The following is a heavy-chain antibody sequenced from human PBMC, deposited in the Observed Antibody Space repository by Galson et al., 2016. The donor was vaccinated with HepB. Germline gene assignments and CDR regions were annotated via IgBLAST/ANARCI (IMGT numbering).Heavy chain of an antibody. CDR3: VKDTDGVVVAATGGLGP. J-gene: IGHJ5*02. V-gene: IGHV3-7*03. CDR1: GFSIRNHW. CDR2: INQDGSVE. D-gene: IGHD2-15*01. Sequence: SLRLSCAASGFSIRNHWMSWVRQAPGKGLEWVANINQDGSVEKYADSVRGRFTVFKDNAKNSLYLQMNALRAEDTALYYCVKDTDGVVVAATGGLGPWGQGTLVTVSS.